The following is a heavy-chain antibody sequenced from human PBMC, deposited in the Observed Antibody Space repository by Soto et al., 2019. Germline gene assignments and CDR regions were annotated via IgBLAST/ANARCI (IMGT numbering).Heavy chain of an antibody. J-gene: IGHJ6*02. CDR3: AKSRDAYNFYFYYGMDV. V-gene: IGHV3-30*18. Sequence: QVQLVESGGGVVQPGTSLRLSCAASGFNFSNYGMHWVRQTPGNGLEWVALILYDGSKKYYADSVKGRFTISRDNSKNTLYLQVSSLRAEDTAVYYCAKSRDAYNFYFYYGMDVWGQGTSVTVSS. CDR1: GFNFSNYG. D-gene: IGHD1-1*01. CDR2: ILYDGSKK.